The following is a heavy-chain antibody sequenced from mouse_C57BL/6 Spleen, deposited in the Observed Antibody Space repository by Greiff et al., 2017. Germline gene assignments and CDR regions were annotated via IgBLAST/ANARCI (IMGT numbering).Heavy chain of an antibody. CDR3: DKGGSNSGFAY. J-gene: IGHJ3*01. V-gene: IGHV1-82*01. D-gene: IGHD2-5*01. CDR2: IYPGDGDT. CDR1: GYAFSSSW. Sequence: VQLQQSGPELVKPGASVKISCKASGYAFSSSWMNWVKQRPGKGLEWIGRIYPGDGDTNYNGKFKGKATLTADKSSSTAYMQLSRLTSEDSAVKFCDKGGSNSGFAYWGQGTLVTVSA.